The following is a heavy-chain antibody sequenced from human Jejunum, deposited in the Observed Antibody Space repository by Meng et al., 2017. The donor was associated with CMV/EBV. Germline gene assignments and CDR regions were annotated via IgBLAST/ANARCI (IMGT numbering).Heavy chain of an antibody. CDR3: ARGHCTRTSCYTGAFDH. CDR1: SSSHW. V-gene: IGHV4-4*02. D-gene: IGHD2-2*02. CDR2: ISPTEAS. J-gene: IGHJ4*02. Sequence: SSSHWGGWVRPPPGKGLEWIGEISPTEASNYNPSLKSRVSMSVDRSKNQFSLKVRSVTAADTAVYYCARGHCTRTSCYTGAFDHWGQGILVTVSS.